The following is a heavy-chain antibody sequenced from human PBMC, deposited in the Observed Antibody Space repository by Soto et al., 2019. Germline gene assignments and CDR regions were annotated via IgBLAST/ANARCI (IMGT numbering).Heavy chain of an antibody. CDR2: IYQNGDT. CDR1: GGPFSSGGYY. D-gene: IGHD3-16*01. V-gene: IGHV4-31*03. J-gene: IGHJ4*02. Sequence: SETLSLTCTVSGGPFSSGGYYWSWIRQEPGKGLEWIGYIYQNGDTSYNPSLKSRVTISADTSKTQFSLKLSSVTAADTAVYYCARGDSTASSVFDYWGQGMLVTVSS. CDR3: ARGDSTASSVFDY.